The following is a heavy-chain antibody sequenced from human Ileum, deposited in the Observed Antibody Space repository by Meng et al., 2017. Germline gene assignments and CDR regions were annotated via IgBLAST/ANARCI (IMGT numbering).Heavy chain of an antibody. V-gene: IGHV4-34*01. CDR2: IHHSGRT. D-gene: IGHD1-26*01. CDR1: GWSFKDYD. J-gene: IGHJ4*02. Sequence: LTLWVVALLKLSETLSPPSSVLGWSFKDYDWGWVRQSPGKGLEWIGQIHHSGRTNYKSSLGRRVTISVDTSKSQFSLKLTSVTAADTAMYYCVRGPARETHDFDYWGQGALVTVSS. CDR3: VRGPARETHDFDY.